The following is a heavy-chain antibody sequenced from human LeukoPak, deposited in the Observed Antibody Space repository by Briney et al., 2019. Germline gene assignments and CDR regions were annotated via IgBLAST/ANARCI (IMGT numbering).Heavy chain of an antibody. CDR2: IYYSGST. Sequence: PSETLSLTCTVSGGSISSYYWSWIRQPPGKGLEWIGYIYYSGSTNYNPSLKSRVTISVDTSKNQFSLKLSSVTAADTAVYYCARDRSVTIFGMVHWYFDLWGRGTLVTVSS. J-gene: IGHJ2*01. CDR1: GGSISSYY. CDR3: ARDRSVTIFGMVHWYFDL. D-gene: IGHD3-3*01. V-gene: IGHV4-59*01.